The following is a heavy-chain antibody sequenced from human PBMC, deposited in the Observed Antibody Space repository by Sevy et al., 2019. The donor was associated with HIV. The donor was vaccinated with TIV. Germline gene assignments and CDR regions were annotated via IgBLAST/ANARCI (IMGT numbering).Heavy chain of an antibody. D-gene: IGHD6-13*01. J-gene: IGHJ6*02. Sequence: GGSLRLSCAASGFTFSSYWMSWVRQAPGKGLEWVANIKQEGSEKYYVDSVKGRFTIPRDNAKNSLYLQMNSLRAEDTAVYYCARVGGDSSSWYSHGMDLWGQGTTVTVSS. CDR3: ARVGGDSSSWYSHGMDL. CDR1: GFTFSSYW. V-gene: IGHV3-7*01. CDR2: IKQEGSEK.